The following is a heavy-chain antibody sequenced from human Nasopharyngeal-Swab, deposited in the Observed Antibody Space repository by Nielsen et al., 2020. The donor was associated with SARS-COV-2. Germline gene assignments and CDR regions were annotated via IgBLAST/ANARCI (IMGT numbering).Heavy chain of an antibody. CDR3: AKEEVLASARFSPNFDY. CDR1: GFTFDGYA. Sequence: GGSLRLSCAASGFTFDGYAMHWVRQAPGKGLEWVSGISWNSGSIGYADSVKGRFTISRDNAKNSLYLQMNSLRAEDTALYYCAKEEVLASARFSPNFDYWGQGTLVTVSS. D-gene: IGHD2-8*02. CDR2: ISWNSGSI. V-gene: IGHV3-9*01. J-gene: IGHJ4*02.